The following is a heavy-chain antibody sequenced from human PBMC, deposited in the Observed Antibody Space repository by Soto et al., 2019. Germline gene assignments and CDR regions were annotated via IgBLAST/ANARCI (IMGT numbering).Heavy chain of an antibody. CDR3: ARSSLAAGVDP. V-gene: IGHV4-30-2*01. D-gene: IGHD3-10*01. J-gene: IGHJ5*02. CDR1: GGSISSGGYS. Sequence: SETLSLTCAVSGGSISSGGYSWTWIRQPPGKGLESIGYIYPSGSTFYNPSLKSRVTISMDRSNNQFSLNLNSLTAADTAVYFCARSSLAAGVDPWGQGTQVTVSS. CDR2: IYPSGST.